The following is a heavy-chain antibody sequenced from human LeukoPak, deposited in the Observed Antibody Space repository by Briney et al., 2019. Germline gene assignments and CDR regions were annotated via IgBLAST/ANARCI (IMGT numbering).Heavy chain of an antibody. J-gene: IGHJ4*02. CDR3: AKDILVGATSYQLDY. CDR2: IRYDGSNK. Sequence: PGGSLRLSCAASGFIFSSYGMHWVRQAPGKGLEWVAFIRYDGSNKYYADSVKGRFTISRDNSKNTLYLQMNSLRAEDTAVYYCAKDILVGATSYQLDYWGQGTLVTVSS. D-gene: IGHD1-26*01. CDR1: GFIFSSYG. V-gene: IGHV3-30*02.